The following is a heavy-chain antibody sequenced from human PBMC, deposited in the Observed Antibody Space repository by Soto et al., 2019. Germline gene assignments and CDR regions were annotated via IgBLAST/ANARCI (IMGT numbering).Heavy chain of an antibody. CDR2: IIPILGPA. CDR1: GGPFSSYA. J-gene: IGHJ6*02. Sequence: SVKVSCKASGGPFSSYAISWVLQAPGPGLEWMGGIIPILGPANYAQKFQGRVTMTADKSTSTAYMELSSRRSEDTAVYYCARALRGYCSSTSCLNYYYYGMDVWGRGTTVTVSS. V-gene: IGHV1-69*06. D-gene: IGHD2-2*01. CDR3: ARALRGYCSSTSCLNYYYYGMDV.